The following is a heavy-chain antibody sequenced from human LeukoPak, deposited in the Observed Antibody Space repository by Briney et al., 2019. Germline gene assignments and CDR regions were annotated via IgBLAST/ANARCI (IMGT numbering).Heavy chain of an antibody. CDR3: AKDRVAAAGEYFDY. V-gene: IGHV1-69*01. CDR1: GYTFTSYG. J-gene: IGHJ4*02. CDR2: IIPIFGTA. D-gene: IGHD6-13*01. Sequence: GASVKVSCKASGYTFTSYGISWVRQAPGQGLEWMGGIIPIFGTANYAQKFQGRVTITADESTSTAYMELSSLRSEDTAVYYCAKDRVAAAGEYFDYWGQGTLVTVSS.